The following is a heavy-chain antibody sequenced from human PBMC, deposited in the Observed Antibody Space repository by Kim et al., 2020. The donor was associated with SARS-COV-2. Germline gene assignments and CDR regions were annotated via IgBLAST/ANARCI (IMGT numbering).Heavy chain of an antibody. CDR2: IYYSGST. Sequence: SETLSPTCTVSGGSISSGGYYWSWIRQHPGKGLEWIGYIYYSGSTYYNPSLKSRVTISVDTSKNQFSLKLSSVTAADTAVYYCARDSTTYYYDSSGYYYDAFDIWGQGTMVTVSS. D-gene: IGHD3-22*01. J-gene: IGHJ3*02. CDR3: ARDSTTYYYDSSGYYYDAFDI. V-gene: IGHV4-31*03. CDR1: GGSISSGGYY.